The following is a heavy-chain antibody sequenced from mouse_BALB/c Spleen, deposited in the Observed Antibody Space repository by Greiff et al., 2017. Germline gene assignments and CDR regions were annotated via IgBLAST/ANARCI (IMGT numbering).Heavy chain of an antibody. CDR1: GFTFSSFG. CDR3: ARYYGSSYYAMDY. J-gene: IGHJ4*01. D-gene: IGHD1-1*01. V-gene: IGHV5-17*02. Sequence: EVKVVESGGGLVQPGGSRKLSCAASGFTFSSFGMHWVRQAPEKGLEWVAYISSGSSTIYYADTVKGRFTISRDNPKNTLFLQMTSLRSEDTAMYYCARYYGSSYYAMDYWGQGTSVTVSS. CDR2: ISSGSSTI.